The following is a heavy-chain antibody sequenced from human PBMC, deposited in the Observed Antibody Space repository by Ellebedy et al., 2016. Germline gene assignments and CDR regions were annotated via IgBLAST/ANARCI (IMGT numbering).Heavy chain of an antibody. CDR2: IYYSGST. CDR3: ARLRITRYYFDY. V-gene: IGHV4-59*08. J-gene: IGHJ4*02. D-gene: IGHD3-16*01. CDR1: GGSISSYY. Sequence: SETLSLTCTVSGGSISSYYWSWIRQPPGKGLEWIGYIYYSGSTNYNPSLKSRVTISVDTSKNQFSLKLSSVTAADTAVYYCARLRITRYYFDYWGQGTLVTVSS.